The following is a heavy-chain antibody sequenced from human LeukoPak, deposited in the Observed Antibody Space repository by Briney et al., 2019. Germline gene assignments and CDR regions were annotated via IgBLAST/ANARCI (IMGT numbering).Heavy chain of an antibody. CDR2: ITTSSTYI. J-gene: IGHJ4*02. CDR1: GFTFSSYS. D-gene: IGHD6-19*01. CDR3: ARGKYSSGWFDY. V-gene: IGHV3-21*01. Sequence: KPGGSLRLSCAASGFTFSSYSMSWVRQAPGKGLEWVSSITTSSTYISYADSVKGRFTISRDNAKNSLYPQMNSLRAEDTAVYYCARGKYSSGWFDYWGQGTLVTVSS.